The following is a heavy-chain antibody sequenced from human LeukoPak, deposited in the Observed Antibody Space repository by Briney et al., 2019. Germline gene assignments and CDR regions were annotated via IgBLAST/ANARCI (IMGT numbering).Heavy chain of an antibody. CDR3: ARHGDPEYYFDSSGYYCWFDP. CDR2: ISSSSSYI. Sequence: GGSLRLSXAASGFTFSTYSMNWVRQAPGKGLEWVSSISSSSSYIYYADSVKGRFTISRDNAKNSLYLQMNSLRAEDTAVYYCARHGDPEYYFDSSGYYCWFDPWGQGTLVTVSS. V-gene: IGHV3-21*01. J-gene: IGHJ5*02. CDR1: GFTFSTYS. D-gene: IGHD3-22*01.